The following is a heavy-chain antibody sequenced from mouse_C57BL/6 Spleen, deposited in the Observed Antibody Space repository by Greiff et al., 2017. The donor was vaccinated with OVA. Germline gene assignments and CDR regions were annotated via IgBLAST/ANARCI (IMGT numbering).Heavy chain of an antibody. V-gene: IGHV1-15*01. CDR3: TRNRLAY. CDR1: GYTFTDYE. Sequence: QVQLQQSGAELVRPGASVTLSCKASGYTFTDYEMHWVKQTPVHGLEWIGAIDPETGGTAYNQKFKGKAILTADKSSSTAYMGLRSLTSEDSAVYYCTRNRLAYWGQGTLVTVSA. D-gene: IGHD2-14*01. J-gene: IGHJ3*01. CDR2: IDPETGGT.